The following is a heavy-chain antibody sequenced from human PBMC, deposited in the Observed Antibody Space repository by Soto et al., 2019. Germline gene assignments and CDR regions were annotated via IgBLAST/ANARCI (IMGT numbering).Heavy chain of an antibody. CDR3: ARALVDNAGYFQH. CDR2: ISSSGSTI. J-gene: IGHJ1*01. V-gene: IGHV3-11*01. CDR1: GFTFSDYY. Sequence: VGSLRLSCAASGFTFSDYYMSWIRQAPGKGLEWVSYISSSGSTIYYADSVKGRFTISRDNAKNSLYLQMNSLRAEDTAVYYCARALVDNAGYFQHWGQGTLVTVSS. D-gene: IGHD1-26*01.